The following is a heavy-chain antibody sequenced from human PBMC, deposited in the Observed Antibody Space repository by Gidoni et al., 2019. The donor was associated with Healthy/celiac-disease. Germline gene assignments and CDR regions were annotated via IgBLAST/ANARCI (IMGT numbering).Heavy chain of an antibody. CDR3: ARDRWGVVPAATFDY. D-gene: IGHD2-2*01. V-gene: IGHV3-30*04. Sequence: QVQLVESGGGVVQPGRSLRLSCAASGFPFSRYAMHWVRQAPGKGLEWVAVISYDGSNKYYADSVKGRFTISRDNSKNTLYLQMNSLRAEDTAVYYCARDRWGVVPAATFDYWGQGTLVTVSS. J-gene: IGHJ4*02. CDR2: ISYDGSNK. CDR1: GFPFSRYA.